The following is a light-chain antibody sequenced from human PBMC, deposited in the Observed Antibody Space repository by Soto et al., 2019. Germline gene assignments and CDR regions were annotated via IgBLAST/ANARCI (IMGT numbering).Light chain of an antibody. CDR1: SSDVGGYNY. CDR2: EVS. V-gene: IGLV2-8*01. J-gene: IGLJ2*01. Sequence: ALTQPPSASGSPGQSVTISCTGTSSDVGGYNYVSWYQQHPGKAPKLMIYEVSKRPSGVPDRFSGSKSGNTASLTVSGLQAEDEAVYYCSSYAGSNNVLFGGGTKLTVL. CDR3: SSYAGSNNVL.